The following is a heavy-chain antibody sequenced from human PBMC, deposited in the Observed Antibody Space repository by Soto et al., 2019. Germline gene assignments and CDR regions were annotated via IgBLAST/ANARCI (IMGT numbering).Heavy chain of an antibody. CDR1: GGSISSSSYY. D-gene: IGHD3-10*01. Sequence: KPSETLSLTCTVSGGSISSSSYYWGWIRQPPGKGLEWIGSIYYSGSTYYNPSLKSRVTISVDTSKNQFSLKLSSVTAADTAVYYCARIYGSGSLLTIFDYWGQGTLVTAPQ. CDR3: ARIYGSGSLLTIFDY. V-gene: IGHV4-39*01. J-gene: IGHJ4*02. CDR2: IYYSGST.